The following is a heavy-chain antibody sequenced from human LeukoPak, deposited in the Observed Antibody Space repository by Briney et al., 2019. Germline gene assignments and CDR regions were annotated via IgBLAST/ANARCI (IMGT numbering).Heavy chain of an antibody. CDR1: GFNFRYFW. J-gene: IGHJ3*02. CDR2: INHDGRET. CDR3: AKGPSSGWYGGAFDI. V-gene: IGHV3-7*03. Sequence: PGGSLRLSCLGSGFNFRYFWMSWVRQAPGKGLEWVANINHDGRETYYADSVKGRFIISRDNAKNSLYLQMNSLRAEDMALYYCAKGPSSGWYGGAFDIWGQGTMVTVSS. D-gene: IGHD6-19*01.